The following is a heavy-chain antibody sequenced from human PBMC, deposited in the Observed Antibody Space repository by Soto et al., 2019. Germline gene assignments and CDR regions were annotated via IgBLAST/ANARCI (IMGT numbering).Heavy chain of an antibody. J-gene: IGHJ5*01. Sequence: SETLSLTCTVSGGSISSSSYYWCWILQPPGKGLEWIGSIYYVGSTYYNPSPKSRVTISVDTSKNQFSLKLSSVTAADTAVYYCARLATTYYYGSGSYYNVIDSWGQGTLVPVSS. CDR2: IYYVGST. CDR1: GGSISSSSYY. V-gene: IGHV4-39*01. D-gene: IGHD3-10*01. CDR3: ARLATTYYYGSGSYYNVIDS.